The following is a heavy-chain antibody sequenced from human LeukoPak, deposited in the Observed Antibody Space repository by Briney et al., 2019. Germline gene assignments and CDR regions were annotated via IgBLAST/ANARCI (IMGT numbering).Heavy chain of an antibody. CDR3: AKVAKYYYGSETYYFFEH. D-gene: IGHD3-10*01. CDR1: GFTFSSYS. Sequence: GGSLRLSCAASGFTFSSYSMNWVRQAPGKGLEWVSSISTSSSYIYYADSVKGRFTISRDNAKNSLYLQMNSLRVEDTAVYYCAKVAKYYYGSETYYFFEHWGQGTPVTASS. J-gene: IGHJ4*02. V-gene: IGHV3-21*01. CDR2: ISTSSSYI.